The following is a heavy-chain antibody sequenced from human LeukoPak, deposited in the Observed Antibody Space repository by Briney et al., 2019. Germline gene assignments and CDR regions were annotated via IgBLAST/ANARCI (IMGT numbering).Heavy chain of an antibody. V-gene: IGHV4-39*07. CDR3: ARVYCSSTSCYTEDAFDI. CDR2: IYNSGST. J-gene: IGHJ3*02. Sequence: SETLSLTCTVFGGSISSSSYYWGWIRQPPGKGLEWIGSIYNSGSTYYNPSLKSRVTISVDTSKNRFSLKLSSVTAADTAVYYCARVYCSSTSCYTEDAFDIWGQGTMVTVSS. D-gene: IGHD2-2*02. CDR1: GGSISSSSYY.